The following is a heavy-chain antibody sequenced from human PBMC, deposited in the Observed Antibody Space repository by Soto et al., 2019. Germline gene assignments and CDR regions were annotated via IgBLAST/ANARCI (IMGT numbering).Heavy chain of an antibody. D-gene: IGHD2-15*01. CDR1: GFKFDDYM. Sequence: GGSLRLSCEASGFKFDDYMMHWVRQAPGKGLEWISLISWDGGSIDYADSIKGRFTVSRDNSKTSLYLHMHSLTSDDSAFYFCAKEGNGGSSLDSWGQGTLVTVSS. CDR3: AKEGNGGSSLDS. J-gene: IGHJ5*01. V-gene: IGHV3-43*01. CDR2: ISWDGGSI.